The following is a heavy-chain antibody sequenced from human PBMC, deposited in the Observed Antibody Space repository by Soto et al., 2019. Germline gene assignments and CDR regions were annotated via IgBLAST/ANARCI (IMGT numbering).Heavy chain of an antibody. D-gene: IGHD3-22*01. CDR3: ARGGSGYVWFNDY. Sequence: QEQLVQSGAEVKKSGSSVKVSCKDTGGLFSSYAVSWVRQAPGRGLEWMGGIIPVFDTAYYAQKFQGRVTITADESTNTAYMELSSLRSEDTSMYYCARGGSGYVWFNDYWGQGTLVTVSS. CDR1: GGLFSSYA. CDR2: IIPVFDTA. V-gene: IGHV1-69*01. J-gene: IGHJ4*02.